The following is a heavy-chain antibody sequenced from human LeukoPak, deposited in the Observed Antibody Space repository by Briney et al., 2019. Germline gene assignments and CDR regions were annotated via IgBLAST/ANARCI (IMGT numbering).Heavy chain of an antibody. J-gene: IGHJ4*02. D-gene: IGHD1-26*01. CDR1: GGSFSGYY. CDR2: IYSSGST. Sequence: SETLSLTCAVYGGSFSGYYWSWIRQPPGKGREWIGSIYSSGSTYYNAPLQSRVTISIETSKNQISLRMNSVTAADTAIYYCAKSGGYGLIDYWGQGTLVTVSS. CDR3: AKSGGYGLIDY. V-gene: IGHV4-34*01.